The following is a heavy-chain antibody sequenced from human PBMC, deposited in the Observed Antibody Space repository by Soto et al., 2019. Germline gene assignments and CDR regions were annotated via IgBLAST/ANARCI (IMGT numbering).Heavy chain of an antibody. CDR3: ARDPNPDYYYYYMDV. Sequence: EVQLVESGGGLVQPGGSLRLSCAASRFTFSSYWMSWVRQAPGKGLEWVANIKQDGSEKYYVDSVKGRFTISRDNAKNSLYLQMNSLRAEDTAVYYCARDPNPDYYYYYMDVWGKGTTVTVSS. D-gene: IGHD7-27*01. CDR1: RFTFSSYW. J-gene: IGHJ6*03. V-gene: IGHV3-7*01. CDR2: IKQDGSEK.